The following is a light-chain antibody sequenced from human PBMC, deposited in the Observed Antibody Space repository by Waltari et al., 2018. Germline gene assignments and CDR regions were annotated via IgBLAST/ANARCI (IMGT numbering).Light chain of an antibody. CDR2: DAS. J-gene: IGKJ3*01. CDR1: QNISNY. V-gene: IGKV1-33*01. Sequence: IQMTQSPPSLSASVGDRVTFPCQASQNISNYLNWYQQKPGKAPKLLIYDASNLETGVPSRFSGSGSGTDFTFTISSLQPEDIATYYCQQYDNLPLFTFGPGTKVDIK. CDR3: QQYDNLPLFT.